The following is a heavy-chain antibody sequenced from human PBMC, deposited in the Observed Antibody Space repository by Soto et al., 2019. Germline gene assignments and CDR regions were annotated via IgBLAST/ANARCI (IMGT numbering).Heavy chain of an antibody. D-gene: IGHD1-1*01. J-gene: IGHJ6*02. CDR3: ARDRGFNRNDADYYGMAV. V-gene: IGHV4-31*03. CDR1: GDSISSAGYY. CDR2: VYYSGST. Sequence: QVQLQESGPGVVKPSQTLSLTCTVSGDSISSAGYYWTWIRQHPVKGLEWIGHVYYSGSTYYNPSLKSRVTISIDTTKNQFSLNLRSATAADTALYFCARDRGFNRNDADYYGMAVWGQGTTVTVSS.